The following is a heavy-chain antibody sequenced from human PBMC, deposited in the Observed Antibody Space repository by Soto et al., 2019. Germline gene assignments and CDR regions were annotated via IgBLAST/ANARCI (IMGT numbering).Heavy chain of an antibody. D-gene: IGHD1-1*01. CDR1: GFTFSSYA. J-gene: IGHJ4*02. Sequence: EVQLLESGGGLVQPGGSLRLSCAASGFTFSSYAMSWVRQAPGKGLEWVSAISGSGGSTYYADSVKGRFTIARDNSKNTRYLQMNSLRAEDTAVYYCAKDNPGTPYYFDYWGQGTLVTVSS. V-gene: IGHV3-23*01. CDR3: AKDNPGTPYYFDY. CDR2: ISGSGGST.